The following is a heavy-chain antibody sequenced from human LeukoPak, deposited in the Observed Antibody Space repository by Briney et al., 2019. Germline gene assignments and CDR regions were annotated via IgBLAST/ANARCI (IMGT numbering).Heavy chain of an antibody. Sequence: GVLRLSCAASGFTFSSYAMHWVRQAPGKGLEWMAVITYDGSNKYYADSVKGRFTISRDNSKNTLYLQMNSLRAEDTAVYYCARGEVWGGPIIVVVPAAILGPIYYWGQGTLVTVSS. CDR1: GFTFSSYA. CDR2: ITYDGSNK. V-gene: IGHV3-30*01. CDR3: ARGEVWGGPIIVVVPAAILGPIYY. D-gene: IGHD2-2*02. J-gene: IGHJ4*02.